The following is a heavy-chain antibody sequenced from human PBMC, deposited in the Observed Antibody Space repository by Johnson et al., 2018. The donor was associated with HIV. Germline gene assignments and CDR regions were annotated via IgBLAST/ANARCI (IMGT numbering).Heavy chain of an antibody. CDR2: TRNKANSYTT. CDR3: ARMYSSGWYDLRVVYAFDI. J-gene: IGHJ3*02. Sequence: VQLVESGGGLVQPGGSLRLSCAASGFTFSDHYMDWVRQAPGKGLEWVGRTRNKANSYTTEYAASVKGRFTISRDDSKNSLYLQMNSLKTEDTAVYYCARMYSSGWYDLRVVYAFDIWGQGTMVTVSS. V-gene: IGHV3-72*01. D-gene: IGHD6-19*01. CDR1: GFTFSDHY.